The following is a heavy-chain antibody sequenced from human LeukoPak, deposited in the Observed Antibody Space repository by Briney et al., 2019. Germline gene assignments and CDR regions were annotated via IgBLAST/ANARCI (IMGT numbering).Heavy chain of an antibody. J-gene: IGHJ4*02. V-gene: IGHV3-48*01. Sequence: GGSLRLSCAASGFTFSSYSMNWVRQAPGKGLEWVSYISSSSSTIYYADSAKGRFTISRDNAKNSLYLQMNSLRAEDTAVYYCARQRRYCSGDSCYQRTFDFWGQGTLVTVSS. CDR1: GFTFSSYS. D-gene: IGHD2-15*01. CDR2: ISSSSSTI. CDR3: ARQRRYCSGDSCYQRTFDF.